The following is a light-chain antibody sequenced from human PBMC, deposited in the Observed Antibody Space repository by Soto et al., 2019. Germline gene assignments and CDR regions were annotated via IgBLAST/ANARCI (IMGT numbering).Light chain of an antibody. J-gene: IGKJ2*01. Sequence: EIVLTQSPGTLCLSPGERATLSCKASQSLSNNIYLAWYQQKPGQAPRLLIYGASSRATGIPNRFSGSGSGTAFTLTISRLEPEDFAVYYCQQYNNWPPYTFGQGTKVDIK. CDR1: QSLSNNIY. V-gene: IGKV3-20*01. CDR2: GAS. CDR3: QQYNNWPPYT.